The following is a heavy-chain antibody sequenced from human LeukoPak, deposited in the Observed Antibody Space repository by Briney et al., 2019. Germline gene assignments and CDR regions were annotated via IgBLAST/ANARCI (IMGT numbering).Heavy chain of an antibody. V-gene: IGHV3-21*01. CDR3: ARAPYGITFGPGDY. CDR1: GFTFSSYC. CDR2: ISSSSSYI. Sequence: PGGSLRLSCAASGFTFSSYCMNWVRQAPGKGLEWVSSISSSSSYIYYADSVKGRFTISRDNAKNSLYLQMNSLRAEDTAVYYCARAPYGITFGPGDYWGQGTLVTVSS. D-gene: IGHD3-16*01. J-gene: IGHJ4*02.